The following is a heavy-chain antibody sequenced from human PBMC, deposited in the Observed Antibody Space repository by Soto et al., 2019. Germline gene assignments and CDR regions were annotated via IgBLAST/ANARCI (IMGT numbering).Heavy chain of an antibody. V-gene: IGHV1-69*13. Sequence: GASVKVSFKASGGTFSRYAISWLRQAPGQGLEWMGGIIPIFGTANYAQKFQGRVTITADEFTSTAYMELSSLRSEDTAVYYCARFRGGRPTYYYYGMDVWGQGTTVTVSS. D-gene: IGHD3-16*01. CDR1: GGTFSRYA. J-gene: IGHJ6*02. CDR2: IIPIFGTA. CDR3: ARFRGGRPTYYYYGMDV.